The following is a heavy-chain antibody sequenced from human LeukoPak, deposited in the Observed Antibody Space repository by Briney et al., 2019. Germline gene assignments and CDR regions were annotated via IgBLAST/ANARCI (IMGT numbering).Heavy chain of an antibody. CDR3: ARGRFDYYDSSGYYVFDY. J-gene: IGHJ4*02. Sequence: PSETLSLTCTVSGGSISSYYWSWIRQPPGKGLEWIGYIYYSGSTNYNPSLKSRVTISVDTSKNQFSLKLSSVTAADTAVYYCARGRFDYYDSSGYYVFDYWGQGTLVTVPS. D-gene: IGHD3-22*01. V-gene: IGHV4-59*01. CDR2: IYYSGST. CDR1: GGSISSYY.